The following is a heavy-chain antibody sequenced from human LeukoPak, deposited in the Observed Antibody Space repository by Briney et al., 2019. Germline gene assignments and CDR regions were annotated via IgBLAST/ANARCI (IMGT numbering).Heavy chain of an antibody. J-gene: IGHJ4*02. Sequence: PSETLSLTCTVSGGSISSYYWSWIRQPPGKGLEWIGYIYYSGSTNYNPSLKSRVTISVDTSKNQFSLKLSSVTSADTAVYYCAREVQLWGLDYWGQGTLVTVSS. CDR3: AREVQLWGLDY. CDR2: IYYSGST. CDR1: GGSISSYY. D-gene: IGHD5-18*01. V-gene: IGHV4-59*01.